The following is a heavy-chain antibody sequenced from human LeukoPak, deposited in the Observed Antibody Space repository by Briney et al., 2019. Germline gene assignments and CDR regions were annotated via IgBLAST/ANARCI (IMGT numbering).Heavy chain of an antibody. CDR1: GYTFTNYG. Sequence: ASVKVSCKASGYTFTNYGITWVRQAPGQGLEWMGWINTYNGNTDYPQKLQGRVTMTTDTSTDTVYMELSSLRSEDTAVYYCATGGGSSGYYYLGDYWGQGTLVTVSS. CDR2: INTYNGNT. J-gene: IGHJ4*02. D-gene: IGHD3-22*01. CDR3: ATGGGSSGYYYLGDY. V-gene: IGHV1-18*01.